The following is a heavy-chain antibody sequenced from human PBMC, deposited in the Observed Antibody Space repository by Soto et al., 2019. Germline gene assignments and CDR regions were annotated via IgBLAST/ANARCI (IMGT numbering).Heavy chain of an antibody. J-gene: IGHJ3*01. CDR1: GFSLSTSGVG. CDR3: ARGLATLPVFAFDV. V-gene: IGHV2-5*01. Sequence: QMTLKESGPTLVKPTQTLTLTCSFSGFSLSTSGVGVGWVRQPPGKALEWLALIYWSGDEHYRTSLKSRLTLTKDTSRNQVGLIMTNMDPVDTATYFCARGLATLPVFAFDVWGQGTTVTVSS. D-gene: IGHD6-6*01. CDR2: IYWSGDE.